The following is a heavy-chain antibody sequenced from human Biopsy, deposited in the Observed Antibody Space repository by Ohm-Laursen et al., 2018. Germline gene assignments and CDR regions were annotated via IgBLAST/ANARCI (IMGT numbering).Heavy chain of an antibody. Sequence: GASVKVSCEVSGATVTSYAISWVRQAPGHGLEWMGRIIPFTGVTNYAQNFQGKVTISADKSPPTVYVELSTLKPEDTAVYYCATDARWDPSLDAFHVWGQGTQVTVS. D-gene: IGHD1-26*01. J-gene: IGHJ3*01. V-gene: IGHV1-69*04. CDR2: IIPFTGVT. CDR3: ATDARWDPSLDAFHV. CDR1: GATVTSYA.